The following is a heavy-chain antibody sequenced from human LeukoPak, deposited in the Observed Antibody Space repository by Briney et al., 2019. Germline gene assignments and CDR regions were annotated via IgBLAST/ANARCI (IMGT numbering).Heavy chain of an antibody. J-gene: IGHJ4*02. V-gene: IGHV3-7*04. CDR1: GFTFSFYW. Sequence: QPGGSLRLSCAASGFTFSFYWMSWVRQAPGKGLEWVANIKPDGSEKYYVDSVEGRFTISRDNAKNSLYLQMNSLRAEDTAVYYCARGKTTVTTSTFDYWGQGTLVTVST. D-gene: IGHD4-17*01. CDR3: ARGKTTVTTSTFDY. CDR2: IKPDGSEK.